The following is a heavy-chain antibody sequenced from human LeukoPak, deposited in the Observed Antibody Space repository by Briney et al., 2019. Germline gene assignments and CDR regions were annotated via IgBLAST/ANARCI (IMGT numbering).Heavy chain of an antibody. Sequence: GGSLKLSCAASGFTFSGSAMHWVRQASGKGLEWVGRIRSKANSYATAYAASVKGRFTISRDDSKNTAYLQMNSLKTEDTAVYYCTRTTVTTWYYYYGMDVWGQGTTVTVSS. CDR3: TRTTVTTWYYYYGMDV. CDR1: GFTFSGSA. D-gene: IGHD4-11*01. J-gene: IGHJ6*02. V-gene: IGHV3-73*01. CDR2: IRSKANSYAT.